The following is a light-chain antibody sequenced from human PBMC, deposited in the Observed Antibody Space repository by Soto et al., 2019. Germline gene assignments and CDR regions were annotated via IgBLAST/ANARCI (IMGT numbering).Light chain of an antibody. Sequence: DIQMTQSPSSVSASVGDRVTITCRASHVISSWLAWYQQKPGKAPKLLIYAASSLQSGVPSRFRGRESGADFTLTISSLQPEDVATYDSQQTNDLPYTFGKGTKLAIK. J-gene: IGKJ2*01. CDR3: QQTNDLPYT. CDR1: HVISSW. CDR2: AAS. V-gene: IGKV1-12*01.